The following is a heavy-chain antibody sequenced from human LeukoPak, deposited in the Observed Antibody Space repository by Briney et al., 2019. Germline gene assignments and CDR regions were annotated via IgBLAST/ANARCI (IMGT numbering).Heavy chain of an antibody. CDR1: GGSISSGGYS. CDR3: ARVNIGFGESHFDY. CDR2: IYHSGST. Sequence: SETLSLTCAVSGGSISSGGYSWSWIRQPPGKGLEWIGYIYHSGSTNYNPSLKSRVTISVDKSKNQFSLKLSSVTAADTAVYYCARVNIGFGESHFDYWGQGTLVTVSS. J-gene: IGHJ4*02. V-gene: IGHV4-30-2*01. D-gene: IGHD3-10*01.